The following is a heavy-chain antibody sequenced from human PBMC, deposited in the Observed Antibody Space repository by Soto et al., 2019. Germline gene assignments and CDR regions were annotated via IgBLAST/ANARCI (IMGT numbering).Heavy chain of an antibody. J-gene: IGHJ6*02. D-gene: IGHD2-2*01. CDR1: GYTFTGYY. CDR2: INPNSGGT. Sequence: ASVKVSCKASGYTFTGYYMHCVRQAPGQVLEWMGWINPNSGGTNYAQKFQGRVTMTRDTSISTAYMELSRLRSDDTAVYYCASETAAMPYYYYYGMDVWGQGTTVTVSS. CDR3: ASETAAMPYYYYYGMDV. V-gene: IGHV1-2*02.